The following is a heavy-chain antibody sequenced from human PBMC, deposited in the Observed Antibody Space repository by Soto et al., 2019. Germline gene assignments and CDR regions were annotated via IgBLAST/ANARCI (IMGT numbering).Heavy chain of an antibody. Sequence: QVQLVESGGGLVWPGGSLRLSCRASGFVFSDYYMSWIRQAPGQGLEWLAFISDTGTYTNYADFVKGPFTISRDNDRNAVALQMDGLRGEDTAVYYCTRDITYFYDITGYPNGWGQGIQVTVSP. D-gene: IGHD3-22*01. CDR1: GFVFSDYY. CDR3: TRDITYFYDITGYPNG. V-gene: IGHV3-11*06. J-gene: IGHJ4*02. CDR2: ISDTGTYT.